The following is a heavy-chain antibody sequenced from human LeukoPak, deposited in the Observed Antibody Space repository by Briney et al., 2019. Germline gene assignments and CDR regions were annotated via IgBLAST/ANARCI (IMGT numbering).Heavy chain of an antibody. CDR3: ARVAQKLERIAVAGTSEWRANWYFDL. Sequence: SETLSLTCSVSGDSITGYSWSWIRQTPGTGLEWIGYIYYNGDTHYNPSLNSRLSMSVDTPKNHFSLKLSSVTAADTAVYYCARVAQKLERIAVAGTSEWRANWYFDLWGRGTLVTVSS. V-gene: IGHV4-59*12. J-gene: IGHJ2*01. D-gene: IGHD6-19*01. CDR2: IYYNGDT. CDR1: GDSITGYS.